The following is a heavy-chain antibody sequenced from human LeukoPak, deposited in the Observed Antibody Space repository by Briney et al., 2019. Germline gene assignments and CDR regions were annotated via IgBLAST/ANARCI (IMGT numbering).Heavy chain of an antibody. CDR2: IRYDGSDE. CDR1: GFILSNYG. V-gene: IGHV3-30*02. Sequence: GGSLRLSCAASGFILSNYGMHWVRQAPGKGLEWLAFIRYDGSDEQYADSVKGRFTISRDYFKNTLYLQMNSLRIEDTAVYYCARGGRSVIRGPQATFDVWGQGTMVTVSS. D-gene: IGHD3-10*01. CDR3: ARGGRSVIRGPQATFDV. J-gene: IGHJ3*01.